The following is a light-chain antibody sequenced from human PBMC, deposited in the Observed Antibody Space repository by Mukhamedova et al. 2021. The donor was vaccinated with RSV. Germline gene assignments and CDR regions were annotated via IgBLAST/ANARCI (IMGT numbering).Light chain of an antibody. Sequence: SVSSSYLAWYQQKPGQAPRLLIYGASSRATGITDRFSGSGSGTDFTLTISRLEPEDFAVYYCQQYGSSPRTFGQGTKVEIK. CDR1: SVSSSY. J-gene: IGKJ1*01. CDR2: GAS. V-gene: IGKV3-20*01. CDR3: QQYGSSPRT.